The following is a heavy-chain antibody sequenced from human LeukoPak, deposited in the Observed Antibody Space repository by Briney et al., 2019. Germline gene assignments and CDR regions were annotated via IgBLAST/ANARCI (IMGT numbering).Heavy chain of an antibody. CDR3: ARGTTVRRSVYYYYYAMDV. D-gene: IGHD4-17*01. V-gene: IGHV4-59*08. CDR2: IYYSGTT. J-gene: IGHJ6*02. CDR1: GGSISGYY. Sequence: SETLSLTCTVSGGSISGYYWSWIRQPPGKGLEWIGYIYYSGTTNYNPSLKSRVTISVDTSKNQFSLKLTSVTAADTAVYYCARGTTVRRSVYYYYYAMDVWGQGTTVTVSS.